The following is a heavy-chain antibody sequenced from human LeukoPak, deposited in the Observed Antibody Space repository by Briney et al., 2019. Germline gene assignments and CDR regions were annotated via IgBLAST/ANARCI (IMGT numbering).Heavy chain of an antibody. CDR3: AKDRAYLFDSSGYYDN. D-gene: IGHD3-22*01. Sequence: GGSLRLSCATAGFTFSTFGVHWVRQTPGKGLEWAAAIQSDGSKQYYGDSVKGRSTISRDNSKHTVYLQMNSLRTDDTAVYYCAKDRAYLFDSSGYYDNWGQGTLVTVSS. J-gene: IGHJ4*02. CDR2: IQSDGSKQ. V-gene: IGHV3-30*02. CDR1: GFTFSTFG.